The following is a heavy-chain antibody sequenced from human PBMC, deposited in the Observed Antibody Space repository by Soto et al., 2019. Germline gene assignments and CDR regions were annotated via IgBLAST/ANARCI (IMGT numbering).Heavy chain of an antibody. J-gene: IGHJ4*02. CDR3: AKFGMATTKRSPPYYIDY. CDR2: ISGSGGGT. Sequence: GGSLRLSCAASGFTFSSYAMSWVRQAPGKGLEWVSSISGSGGGTYYADSVKGRFTFSRDNSKNTLYLQMNSLRAEDTAVYYCAKFGMATTKRSPPYYIDYWGEGALVTVTS. CDR1: GFTFSSYA. D-gene: IGHD1-1*01. V-gene: IGHV3-23*01.